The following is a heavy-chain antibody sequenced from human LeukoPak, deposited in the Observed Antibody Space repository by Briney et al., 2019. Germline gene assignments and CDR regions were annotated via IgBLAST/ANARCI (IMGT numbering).Heavy chain of an antibody. CDR2: ISGSSSTI. J-gene: IGHJ4*02. V-gene: IGHV3-48*04. CDR1: GFTFSSNA. CDR3: AREVGATDY. D-gene: IGHD1-26*01. Sequence: PGGSLRLSCAASGFTFSSNAMNWVRQAPGKGLEWVSYISGSSSTIYYADSVRGRFTISRDNAKNSLYLQMNSLRAEDTAVYYCAREVGATDYWGQGTLVTVSS.